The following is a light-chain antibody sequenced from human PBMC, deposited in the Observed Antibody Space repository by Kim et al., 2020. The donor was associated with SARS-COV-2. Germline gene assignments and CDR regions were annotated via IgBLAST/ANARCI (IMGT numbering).Light chain of an antibody. CDR1: NGAVTTSHY. J-gene: IGLJ2*01. Sequence: QAVVTQEPSLTVSPGGTVTLTCASSNGAVTTSHYPYWFQKRPGQAPRTLIYDATSRHSWTPARLSGSLLGGKAALTLSGAQPEDEADYYCLVSYKGARVFGGGTKVTVL. V-gene: IGLV7-46*01. CDR3: LVSYKGARV. CDR2: DAT.